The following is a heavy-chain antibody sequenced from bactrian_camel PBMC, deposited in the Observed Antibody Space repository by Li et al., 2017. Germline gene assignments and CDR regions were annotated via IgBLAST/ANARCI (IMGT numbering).Heavy chain of an antibody. V-gene: IGHV3S55*01. J-gene: IGHJ4*01. CDR1: GYSYCSYD. CDR2: ISSDGSA. Sequence: VQLVESGGGSVQAGGSLRLSCAASGYSYCSYDMGWYRQAPGNECELVSTISSDGSAYYADSVKGRFTISQDNAKNTVYLQMNSLKPEDTAVYYCVTGGVWFGFSPYFRHWGQGTQVTVS. CDR3: VTGGVWFGFSPYFRH. D-gene: IGHD3*01.